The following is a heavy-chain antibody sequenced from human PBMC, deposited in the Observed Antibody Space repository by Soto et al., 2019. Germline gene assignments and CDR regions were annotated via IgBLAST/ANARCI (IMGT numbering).Heavy chain of an antibody. J-gene: IGHJ6*02. CDR1: GGSISSGGYY. D-gene: IGHD2-2*01. Sequence: QVKLQESGPGLVKPSQTLSLTCTVSGGSISSGGYYWSWIRQHPGKGLEWIGYIYYSGSTYYNPSLKSRVTISVDTSKNQFSLKLSSVTAADTAVYYCARDRVPAAANYYYYYGMDVWGQGTTVTVSS. CDR2: IYYSGST. V-gene: IGHV4-31*03. CDR3: ARDRVPAAANYYYYYGMDV.